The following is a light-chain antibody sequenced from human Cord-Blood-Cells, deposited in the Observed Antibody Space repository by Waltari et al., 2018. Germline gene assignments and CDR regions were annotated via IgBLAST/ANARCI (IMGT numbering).Light chain of an antibody. CDR2: GAS. V-gene: IGKV3-15*01. CDR3: QQYNNWPPLT. J-gene: IGKJ4*01. Sequence: EIVMTQSPATLSVSPGERATLSCRASQSVSSNLAWYQQKHGQAPRLLIYGASTRATGIPARFSGSGSGTEFTLTISSLQSEDFAVYYCQQYNNWPPLTFGGGTKVEFK. CDR1: QSVSSN.